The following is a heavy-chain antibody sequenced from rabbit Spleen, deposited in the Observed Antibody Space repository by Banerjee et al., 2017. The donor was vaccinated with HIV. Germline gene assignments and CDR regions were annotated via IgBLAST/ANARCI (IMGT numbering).Heavy chain of an antibody. CDR3: ARDSGTSFSSYGMDL. V-gene: IGHV1S40*01. CDR1: GFSFSYSDY. CDR2: IGAGSSGST. J-gene: IGHJ6*01. Sequence: QSLEESGGDLVKPGASLTLTCTASGFSFSYSDYMCWVRQPPGKGPEWIACIGAGSSGSTYYASWAKGRFTISKTSSTTVTLQMTSLTAADTATYFCARDSGTSFSSYGMDLWGPGTLAPS. D-gene: IGHD8-1*01.